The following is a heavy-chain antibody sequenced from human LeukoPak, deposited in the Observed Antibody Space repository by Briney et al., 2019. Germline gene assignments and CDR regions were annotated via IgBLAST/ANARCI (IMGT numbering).Heavy chain of an antibody. D-gene: IGHD6-19*01. J-gene: IGHJ4*02. V-gene: IGHV4-30-4*08. CDR3: VRTEVSSGSEDY. CDR1: GGSIISSAYY. CDR2: IYYSGST. Sequence: PSETLSLTCTVSGGSIISSAYYWSWIRQPRGKGLEWIGYIYYSGSTYYNPSLKSRVTISLDTSKNQFSLKLSSVTAADTAVYYCVRTEVSSGSEDYWGQGTPVTVSS.